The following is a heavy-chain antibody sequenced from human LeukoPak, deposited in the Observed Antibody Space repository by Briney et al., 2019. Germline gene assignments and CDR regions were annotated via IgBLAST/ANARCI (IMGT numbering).Heavy chain of an antibody. Sequence: GGSLRLSCAASGFTFSSYSMNWVRQAPGKGLEWVSSISSSSSYIYYADSVKGRFTISRDNAKNSLYLQMNSLRAEDTAVYYCAKEDSENYQGFDYWGQGTLVTVSS. V-gene: IGHV3-21*04. CDR2: ISSSSSYI. CDR1: GFTFSSYS. J-gene: IGHJ4*02. D-gene: IGHD1-26*01. CDR3: AKEDSENYQGFDY.